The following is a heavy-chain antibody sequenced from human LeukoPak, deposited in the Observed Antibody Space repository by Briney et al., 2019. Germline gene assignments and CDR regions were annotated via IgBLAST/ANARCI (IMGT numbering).Heavy chain of an antibody. D-gene: IGHD1-14*01. J-gene: IGHJ3*02. Sequence: SQTLSLTCAISGDSVSSNSATWNWIRQSPSRGLEWLGRTYYRSKWYKDYAGSVKSRITINPDISKNPFSLPLNSLTPDATAVSYCTRRPPAPGNAFDIWGQGTMVTVSS. CDR1: GDSVSSNSAT. V-gene: IGHV6-1*01. CDR2: TYYRSKWYK. CDR3: TRRPPAPGNAFDI.